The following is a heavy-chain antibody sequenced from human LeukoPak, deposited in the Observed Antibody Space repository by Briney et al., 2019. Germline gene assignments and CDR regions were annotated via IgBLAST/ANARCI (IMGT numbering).Heavy chain of an antibody. CDR2: IYSGGST. J-gene: IGHJ4*02. CDR1: GFTVSSNY. D-gene: IGHD6-19*01. V-gene: IGHV3-53*01. CDR3: ARVTVAGTGTTI. Sequence: GGSLRLSCAASGFTVSSNYMSWVRQAPGKGLEWVSVIYSGGSTYYADSVKGRFTISRDNSKNTMYLQMNSLRAEDTAVYYYARVTVAGTGTTIWGQGTLVTVSS.